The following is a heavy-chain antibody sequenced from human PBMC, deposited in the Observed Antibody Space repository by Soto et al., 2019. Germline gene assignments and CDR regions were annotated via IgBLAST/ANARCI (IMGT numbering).Heavy chain of an antibody. J-gene: IGHJ4*02. V-gene: IGHV3-30*04. CDR2: ITHDGYNK. D-gene: IGHD7-27*01. CDR1: GFAFSSYA. Sequence: QVKLLQSWGDVVQPGRSLRVSCEASGFAFSSYAMHWVRQAPGKGLEWVALITHDGYNKDYADSVKGRFTVSRDNSENTLYLEMSSLRPEDTAVYYCATLGWGKAFDYWGQGNLVTVSS. CDR3: ATLGWGKAFDY.